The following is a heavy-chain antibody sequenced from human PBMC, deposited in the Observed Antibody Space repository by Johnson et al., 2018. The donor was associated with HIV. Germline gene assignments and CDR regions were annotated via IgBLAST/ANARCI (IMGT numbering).Heavy chain of an antibody. D-gene: IGHD6-13*01. CDR3: AKDLGVAADPDAFDI. J-gene: IGHJ3*02. Sequence: EVQLVESGGDLVQPGGSLRLSCAASGFTFSSYWMHWVRQAPGKGLEWVSGISGRGGSTYYADSVKGRFTISRDNSKNTLYLQMNSLRAEDTAVYYCAKDLGVAADPDAFDIWGQGTMVTVSS. V-gene: IGHV3-23*04. CDR2: ISGRGGST. CDR1: GFTFSSYW.